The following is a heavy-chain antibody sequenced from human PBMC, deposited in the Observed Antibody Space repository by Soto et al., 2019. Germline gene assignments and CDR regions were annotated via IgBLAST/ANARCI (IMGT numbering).Heavy chain of an antibody. J-gene: IGHJ4*02. CDR3: AHSMRYSSGWPFDY. CDR2: IYWDDDK. Sequence: QITLKESGPTLVKPTQTLTLTCTFSGFSLSTSGVGVGWIRQPPGKALEWLALIYWDDDKRYSPSLKSRLTIXKXTXXTQVVLTMPTMDPVDTATYYCAHSMRYSSGWPFDYWGQGTLVTVSS. V-gene: IGHV2-5*02. CDR1: GFSLSTSGVG. D-gene: IGHD6-19*01.